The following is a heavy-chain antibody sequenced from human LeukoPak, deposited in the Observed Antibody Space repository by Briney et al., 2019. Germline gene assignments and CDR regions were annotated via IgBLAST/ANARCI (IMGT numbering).Heavy chain of an antibody. CDR3: AREDGWEGYYYYMDV. V-gene: IGHV1-2*02. D-gene: IGHD5-24*01. Sequence: ASVKVSCKASGYTFTGYYMHWVRQAPGQGLEWMGWINPNSGGTNYAQKFQGRVTMTRDTSISTAYMELSRLRSDDTAVYYCAREDGWEGYYYYMDVWGKGTTVTVSS. J-gene: IGHJ6*03. CDR2: INPNSGGT. CDR1: GYTFTGYY.